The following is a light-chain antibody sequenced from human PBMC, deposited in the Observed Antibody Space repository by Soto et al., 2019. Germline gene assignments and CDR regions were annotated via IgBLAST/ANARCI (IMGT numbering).Light chain of an antibody. J-gene: IGLJ2*01. CDR1: SSNIGAGHV. V-gene: IGLV1-40*01. CDR2: GSS. Sequence: QPVLTQPPSVSGAPGQRVTISCTGSSSNIGAGHVVHWYQQFPGRAPNLLIYGSSNRPSGVPDRFSGSKSGTSASLAITGLQAEDEADYYCQSYDNGLSASVFGGGTKVTV. CDR3: QSYDNGLSASV.